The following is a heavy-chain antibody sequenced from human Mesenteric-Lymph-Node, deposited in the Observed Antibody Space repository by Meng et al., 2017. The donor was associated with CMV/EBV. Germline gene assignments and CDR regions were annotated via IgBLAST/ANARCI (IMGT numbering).Heavy chain of an antibody. Sequence: CAVSGGSISSGDYYWSWIRQPPGKGLEWIGYIYYSGSTYYNPSLKSRVTISVDTSKNQFSLKLSSVTAADTAVYYCARKDFWSPFDPWGQGTLVTVSS. CDR2: IYYSGST. J-gene: IGHJ5*02. V-gene: IGHV4-30-4*08. D-gene: IGHD3-3*01. CDR3: ARKDFWSPFDP. CDR1: GGSISSGDYY.